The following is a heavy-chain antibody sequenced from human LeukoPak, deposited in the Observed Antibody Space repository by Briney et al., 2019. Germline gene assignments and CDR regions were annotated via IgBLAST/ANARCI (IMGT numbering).Heavy chain of an antibody. Sequence: ASVKVSCKASGGTFSSYAISWVRQAPGQGLEWMGVINPRSGSTTYAQKFQGRVTMTRDTSTSTVYVELSSLRSEDTAVYYCAREGDAYKNFDYWGQGTLVTVSS. J-gene: IGHJ4*02. CDR2: INPRSGST. CDR1: GGTFSSYA. CDR3: AREGDAYKNFDY. D-gene: IGHD5-24*01. V-gene: IGHV1-46*01.